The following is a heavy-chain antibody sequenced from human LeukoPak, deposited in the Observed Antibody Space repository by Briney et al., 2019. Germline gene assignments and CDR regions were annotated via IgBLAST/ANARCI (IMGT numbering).Heavy chain of an antibody. Sequence: ASVKVSCKASGYTFTAYYMHWVRQAPRQGLECRGWINTDSGGTNYAQKFQGRVTMTRDTSISTAYMELSRLRSDDTAVYYCARDFIDYDYVWGSYRENWFDPWGQGTLVTVSS. CDR1: GYTFTAYY. CDR2: INTDSGGT. V-gene: IGHV1-2*02. CDR3: ARDFIDYDYVWGSYRENWFDP. J-gene: IGHJ5*02. D-gene: IGHD3-16*02.